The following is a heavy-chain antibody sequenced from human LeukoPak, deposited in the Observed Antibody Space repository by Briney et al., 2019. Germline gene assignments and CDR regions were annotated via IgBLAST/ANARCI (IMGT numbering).Heavy chain of an antibody. Sequence: GGSLRLSCAASGFTFSSYVMIWVRQAPGKGLEWVSSISSTSSYIYYADSVKGRFTISRDNVKNSLYLHMNSLRAEDTAVYYCARGGCRGGDCYPAYYFDYWGQGTLVTASS. V-gene: IGHV3-21*01. CDR3: ARGGCRGGDCYPAYYFDY. CDR1: GFTFSSYV. D-gene: IGHD2-21*02. CDR2: ISSTSSYI. J-gene: IGHJ4*02.